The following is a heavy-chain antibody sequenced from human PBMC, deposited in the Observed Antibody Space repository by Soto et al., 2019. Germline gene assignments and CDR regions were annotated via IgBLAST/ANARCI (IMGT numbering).Heavy chain of an antibody. CDR1: GFTFSSYA. J-gene: IGHJ4*02. Sequence: GGSLRLSCAASGFTFSSYAMSWVRQAPGKGLEWVSAISGSGGSTYYADSVKGRFTISRDNSKNTLYLQMNSLGAEDTAAYYCSKRPYYYDSSGYSGPFDYWGQGTLVTVSS. V-gene: IGHV3-23*01. CDR2: ISGSGGST. CDR3: SKRPYYYDSSGYSGPFDY. D-gene: IGHD3-22*01.